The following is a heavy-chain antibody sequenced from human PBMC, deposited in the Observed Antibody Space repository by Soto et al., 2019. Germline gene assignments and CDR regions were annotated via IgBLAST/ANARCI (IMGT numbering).Heavy chain of an antibody. CDR2: RSYDGSNK. D-gene: IGHD5-18*01. CDR1: GFTFNNYA. Sequence: QVQLVESGGGVVQPGRSLRLSCAASGFTFNNYAMHWVRQAPGKGLEWVALRSYDGSNKYYADSVKGRFTISRDNSKNTLYLQMNSLRAEDTAVYYCARDPLWGTAMVLWYFDLWCRGTLVTVSS. CDR3: ARDPLWGTAMVLWYFDL. J-gene: IGHJ2*01. V-gene: IGHV3-30-3*01.